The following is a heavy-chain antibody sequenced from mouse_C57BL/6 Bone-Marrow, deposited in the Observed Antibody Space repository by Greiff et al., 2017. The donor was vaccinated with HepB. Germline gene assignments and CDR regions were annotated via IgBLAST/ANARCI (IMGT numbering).Heavy chain of an antibody. Sequence: VQLQQSGPELVKPGASVKISCKASGYAFSSSWMNWVKQRPGKGLEWIGRIYPGDGDTNYNGKFKGKATLTADKSSSTAYMQLSSLTSEDSAVYFCARAPFITTVVATRYFDVWGTGTTVTVSS. CDR1: GYAFSSSW. D-gene: IGHD1-1*01. CDR2: IYPGDGDT. CDR3: ARAPFITTVVATRYFDV. V-gene: IGHV1-82*01. J-gene: IGHJ1*03.